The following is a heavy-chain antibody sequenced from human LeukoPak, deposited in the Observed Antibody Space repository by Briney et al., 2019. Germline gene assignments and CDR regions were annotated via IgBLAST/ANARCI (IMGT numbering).Heavy chain of an antibody. CDR3: TRHYDILTGYQKTFDY. V-gene: IGHV3-73*01. CDR2: IRSKANSYAT. Sequence: PGGSLRLSCAASGFTFSGSAMHWVRQASGKGPEWVGRIRSKANSYATAYAASVKGRFTISRDDSKNTAYLQMNSLKTEDTAVYYCTRHYDILTGYQKTFDYWGQGTLVTVSS. D-gene: IGHD3-9*01. J-gene: IGHJ4*02. CDR1: GFTFSGSA.